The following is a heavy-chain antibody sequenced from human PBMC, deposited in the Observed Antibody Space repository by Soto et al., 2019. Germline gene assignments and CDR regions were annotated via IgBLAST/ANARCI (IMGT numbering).Heavy chain of an antibody. Sequence: ASVKVSCKASGYTFTGYYMHCVRQAPGQGLEWMGWINPNSGGTNYAQKFQVWVTMTMDTSISTAYMELSRLRSDDTAVYYCAILLGGSTESGHDAFDIWGQGTMVTVSS. CDR3: AILLGGSTESGHDAFDI. CDR1: GYTFTGYY. D-gene: IGHD7-27*01. J-gene: IGHJ3*02. CDR2: INPNSGGT. V-gene: IGHV1-2*04.